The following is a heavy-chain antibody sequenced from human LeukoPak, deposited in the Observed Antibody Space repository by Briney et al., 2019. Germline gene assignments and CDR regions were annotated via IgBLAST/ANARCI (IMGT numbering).Heavy chain of an antibody. CDR3: ARHAYQLLNP. CDR2: ISYIRTT. J-gene: IGHJ5*02. D-gene: IGHD2-2*01. Sequence: SETLSLTCTVSGGSMSSSLYYWGWIRQPPGKGLEWIGSISYIRTTYYNPPLKSRVTISVDTSKNQFSLKLSSVTAADTAVYYCARHAYQLLNPWGQGTLVTVSS. V-gene: IGHV4-39*01. CDR1: GGSMSSSLYY.